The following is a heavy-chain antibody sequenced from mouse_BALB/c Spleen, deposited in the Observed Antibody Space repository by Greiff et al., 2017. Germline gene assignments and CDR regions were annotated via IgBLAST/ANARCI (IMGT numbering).Heavy chain of an antibody. Sequence: DVKLVESGGGLVQPGGSRKLSCAASGFTFSSFGMHWVRQAPEKGLEWVAYISSGSSTIYYADTVKGRFTISRDNPKNTLFLQMTSLRSEDTAMYYCARSRGPYAMDYWGQGTSVTVSS. V-gene: IGHV5-17*02. CDR3: ARSRGPYAMDY. J-gene: IGHJ4*01. CDR2: ISSGSSTI. CDR1: GFTFSSFG.